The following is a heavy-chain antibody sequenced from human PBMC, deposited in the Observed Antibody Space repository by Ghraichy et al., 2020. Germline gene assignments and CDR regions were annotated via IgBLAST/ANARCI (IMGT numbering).Heavy chain of an antibody. V-gene: IGHV4-39*07. CDR3: GVPAAMPAAYGMDV. J-gene: IGHJ6*02. CDR1: GGSISSSSYY. Sequence: GSLRLSCTVSGGSISSSSYYWGWIRQPPGKGLEWIGSIYYSGSTYYNPSLKSRVTISVDTSKNQFSLKLSSVTAADTAVYYCGVPAAMPAAYGMDVWGQGTTVTVSS. D-gene: IGHD2-2*01. CDR2: IYYSGST.